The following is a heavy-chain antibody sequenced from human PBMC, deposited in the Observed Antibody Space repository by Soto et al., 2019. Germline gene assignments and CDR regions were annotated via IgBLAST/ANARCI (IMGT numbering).Heavy chain of an antibody. Sequence: EVQLLESGGGLVQPGGSLRLSCAASGFTFSSYAMRWVRQAPGKGLEWVSAISGGGGNTYYADSVKGRFTISRDNSKNTLYLQMNSLRAEDTAVCYCARGRMAGNLWFDHWGQGTLVTVSS. CDR3: ARGRMAGNLWFDH. CDR1: GFTFSSYA. J-gene: IGHJ5*02. D-gene: IGHD2-8*01. CDR2: ISGGGGNT. V-gene: IGHV3-23*01.